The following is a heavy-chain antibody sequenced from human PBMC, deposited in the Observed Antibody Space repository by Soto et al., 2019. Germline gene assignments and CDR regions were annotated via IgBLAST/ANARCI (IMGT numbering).Heavy chain of an antibody. CDR3: ANLVGTGVIPGGMDV. CDR1: GFTFSNYA. Sequence: ASGFTFSNYAMGWVRQAPGKALERASAISASGGSTHYADSVKGRFTISRDNSKNTLYLQMHRLRAEDTAVYYCANLVGTGVIPGGMDVWGQGTSVTVSS. D-gene: IGHD1-26*01. V-gene: IGHV3-23*01. J-gene: IGHJ6*02. CDR2: ISASGGST.